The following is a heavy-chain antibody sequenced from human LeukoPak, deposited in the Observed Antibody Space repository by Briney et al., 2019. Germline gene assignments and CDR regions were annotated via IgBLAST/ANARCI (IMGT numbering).Heavy chain of an antibody. Sequence: SAPTLLNPTETLTLTCTVSGFSLSNARMGVSWIRQPPGKALEWLAHIFSNDENSYSTSLKRRLTISKDTSKSQVVLTMTSMDPVDTATYYCARIQYTSGWTFDYWGQGTLVTVSS. CDR3: ARIQYTSGWTFDY. V-gene: IGHV2-26*01. D-gene: IGHD6-19*01. CDR1: GFSLSNARMG. CDR2: IFSNDEN. J-gene: IGHJ4*02.